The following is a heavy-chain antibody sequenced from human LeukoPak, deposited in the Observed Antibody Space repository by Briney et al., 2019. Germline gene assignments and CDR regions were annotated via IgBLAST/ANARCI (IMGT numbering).Heavy chain of an antibody. D-gene: IGHD1-26*01. V-gene: IGHV4-38-2*01. CDR1: GYSISSDYY. J-gene: IGHJ4*02. CDR2: IYHSGST. Sequence: PSETLSLTCAVSGYSISSDYYWGWIRQPPGKGLEWIGSIYHSGSTYYNPSLKSRVTISVDTSKNQFSLKLSSVTAADTAVYYCARKVDPRGPPFDYWGQGTLVTVSS. CDR3: ARKVDPRGPPFDY.